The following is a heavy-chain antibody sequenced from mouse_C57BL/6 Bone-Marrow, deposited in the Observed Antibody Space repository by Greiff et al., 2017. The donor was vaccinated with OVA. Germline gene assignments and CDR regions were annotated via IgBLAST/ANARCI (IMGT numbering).Heavy chain of an antibody. CDR2: ISDGGSYT. J-gene: IGHJ3*01. CDR3: ARGGRRWFAC. Sequence: EVMLVESGGGLVKPGGSLKLSCAASGFTFSSYAMSWVRQTPEKRLEWVATISDGGSYTYYPDNVKGRFTISRDNAKNNLYLQMSHLKSEDTAMYYCARGGRRWFACWGQGTLVTVSA. CDR1: GFTFSSYA. V-gene: IGHV5-4*03.